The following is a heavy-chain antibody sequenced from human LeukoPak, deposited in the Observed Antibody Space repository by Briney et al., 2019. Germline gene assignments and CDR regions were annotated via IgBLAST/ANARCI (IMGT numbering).Heavy chain of an antibody. J-gene: IGHJ4*02. CDR1: GFTFSAYT. CDR3: ARSTGHDY. Sequence: GGSLRLSCAASGFTFSAYTMNWVRQAPGKGLEWVSSISSSVNIYYADSVKGRFTISRDNAKNSLYLQMNSLRAEDTAVYYCARSTGHDYWGQGTLVTVSS. D-gene: IGHD2-8*02. CDR2: ISSSVNI. V-gene: IGHV3-48*01.